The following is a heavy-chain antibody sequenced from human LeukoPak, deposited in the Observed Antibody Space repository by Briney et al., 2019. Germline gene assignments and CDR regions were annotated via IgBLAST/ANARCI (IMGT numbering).Heavy chain of an antibody. CDR3: AKGQEKYYGSGSPSWFDP. J-gene: IGHJ5*02. D-gene: IGHD3-10*01. CDR1: GFIFSTYW. CDR2: IKQDGSEK. V-gene: IGHV3-7*01. Sequence: GGSLRLSCAASGFIFSTYWMSWVRQAPGKGLEWVANIKQDGSEKYYVDSVQGRFTISRDNSKNTLYLQMNSLRAEDTAVYYCAKGQEKYYGSGSPSWFDPWGQGTLATVSS.